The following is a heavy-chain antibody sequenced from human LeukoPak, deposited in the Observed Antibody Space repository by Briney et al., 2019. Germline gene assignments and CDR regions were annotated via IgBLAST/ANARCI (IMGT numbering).Heavy chain of an antibody. CDR1: GYTFTSYD. V-gene: IGHV1-8*03. D-gene: IGHD3-3*01. CDR3: ARLSYDFWSGHTYYYYMDV. J-gene: IGHJ6*03. Sequence: GASVKVSCKASGYTFTSYDINWVRQATGQGLEWMGWMNPNSGNTGYAQKFQGRVTITRNTSISTAYMELSSLRSEDTAVYYCARLSYDFWSGHTYYYYMDVWGKGTTVTVSS. CDR2: MNPNSGNT.